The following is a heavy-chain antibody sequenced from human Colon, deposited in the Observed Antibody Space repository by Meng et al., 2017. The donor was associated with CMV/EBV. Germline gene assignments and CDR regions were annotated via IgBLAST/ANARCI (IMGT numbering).Heavy chain of an antibody. D-gene: IGHD2-21*01. CDR3: ARESMSTPSAADS. CDR1: GYTFTIDY. J-gene: IGHJ4*02. V-gene: IGHV1-2*02. Sequence: ASVQVSCKASGYTFTIDYMQWVRQAAGQGLEWMRWFDPNSGDTNVAQNFQGRVSMTRDTSTTTAHRELTSLTSDDTALYYCARESMSTPSAADSWGQGTLVTVSS. CDR2: FDPNSGDT.